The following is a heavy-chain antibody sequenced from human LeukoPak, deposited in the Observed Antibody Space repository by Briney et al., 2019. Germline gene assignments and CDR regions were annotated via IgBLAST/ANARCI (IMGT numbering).Heavy chain of an antibody. D-gene: IGHD3-22*01. V-gene: IGHV1-18*01. CDR1: GYTFTSYG. CDR3: ARTVVVMGDAFDI. J-gene: IGHJ3*02. CDR2: ISAYNGNT. Sequence: ASVKVSCKASGYTFTSYGISWVRQAPGQGLEWMGWISAYNGNTNYAQKLQGRVTMTTDTSTSTAYMELSSLRSEDTAVYYCARTVVVMGDAFDIWGQGTMVTVSS.